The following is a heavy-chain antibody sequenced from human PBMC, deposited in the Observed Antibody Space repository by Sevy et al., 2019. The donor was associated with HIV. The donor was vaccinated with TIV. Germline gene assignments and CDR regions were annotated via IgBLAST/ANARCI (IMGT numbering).Heavy chain of an antibody. CDR2: IYPVDSDT. D-gene: IGHD3-22*01. Sequence: GESLKISCKGSGYSFTSYWIGWVRQMPGKGLEWMGIIYPVDSDTRYSPSFQGQVTISADKSISTAYLQWSSLKASDTAMYYCARRRYYDSSGYYLDYWGQGTLVTVSS. CDR3: ARRRYYDSSGYYLDY. CDR1: GYSFTSYW. J-gene: IGHJ4*02. V-gene: IGHV5-51*01.